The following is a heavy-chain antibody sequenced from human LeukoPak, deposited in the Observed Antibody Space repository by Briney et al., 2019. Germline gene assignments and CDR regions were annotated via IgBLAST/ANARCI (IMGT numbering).Heavy chain of an antibody. CDR3: AKGHYSSTWYFFDY. D-gene: IGHD6-13*01. J-gene: IGHJ4*02. Sequence: GGSLRLSCAASGFTFSSYAMSWVRQAPGKGLEWVSAISASGGSTYYADSVKGRFTISRDNSKSTLFLHMNSLRAEDTAVYYCAKGHYSSTWYFFDYWGQGTLVTVSS. CDR1: GFTFSSYA. CDR2: ISASGGST. V-gene: IGHV3-23*01.